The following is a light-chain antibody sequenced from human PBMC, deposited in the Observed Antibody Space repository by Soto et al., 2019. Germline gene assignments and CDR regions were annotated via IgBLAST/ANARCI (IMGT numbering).Light chain of an antibody. CDR3: QQSFSTPIT. J-gene: IGKJ5*01. V-gene: IGKV1-39*01. Sequence: DIQMTQSPSSLSASVGDRVTITCRASQSITIYLNWYQHKPGKAPRLLIYTATSLQSGVPSRFTRSGSGTDFTLTISSLQPEDFQTYYCQQSFSTPITFGQGTRLEIK. CDR2: TAT. CDR1: QSITIY.